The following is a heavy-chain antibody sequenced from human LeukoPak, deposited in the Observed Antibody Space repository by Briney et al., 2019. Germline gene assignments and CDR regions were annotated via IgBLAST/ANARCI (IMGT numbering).Heavy chain of an antibody. Sequence: SATLSLTCTVSGGSISSYYWSWIRQPPGKGLEWIGYIYYNGSTKYKPSLKSRVTISVDTSKNQFSLKLSSVTAADTAVYYCARAGRGYNYGFVPSELDYYYYYLNVWGKGTTVTVSS. CDR1: GGSISSYY. D-gene: IGHD5-18*01. J-gene: IGHJ6*03. CDR2: IYYNGST. V-gene: IGHV4-59*01. CDR3: ARAGRGYNYGFVPSELDYYYYYLNV.